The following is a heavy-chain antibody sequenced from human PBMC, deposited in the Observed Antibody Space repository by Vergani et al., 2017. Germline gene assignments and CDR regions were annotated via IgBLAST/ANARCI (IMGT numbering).Heavy chain of an antibody. J-gene: IGHJ2*01. V-gene: IGHV3-48*02. CDR1: GFTFSSYS. CDR3: ARGPYCSGGSCHPYWYFDL. CDR2: ISSSSSTI. D-gene: IGHD2-15*01. Sequence: EVQLVESGGGLVQPGGSLRLSCAASGFTFSSYSMNWVRQAPGKGLEWVSYISSSSSTIYYADSVKGRFTISRDNAKNSLYLQMNSLRDEDTAVYYCARGPYCSGGSCHPYWYFDLWGRGTRVTVSS.